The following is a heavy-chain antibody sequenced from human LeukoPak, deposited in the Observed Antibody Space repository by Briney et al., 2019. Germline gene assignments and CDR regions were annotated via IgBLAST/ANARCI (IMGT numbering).Heavy chain of an antibody. V-gene: IGHV4-59*11. Sequence: TSETLSLTCTVSGGSISSHYWSWIRQPPGMGLEWIGYIYYSGSTNYNPSLKSRVTISVDTSKNQFSLRLSSVTAADMAVYYCARDGYDNAGYYFRGFDPWGQGTLVTVSS. CDR1: GGSISSHY. D-gene: IGHD3-22*01. CDR2: IYYSGST. CDR3: ARDGYDNAGYYFRGFDP. J-gene: IGHJ5*02.